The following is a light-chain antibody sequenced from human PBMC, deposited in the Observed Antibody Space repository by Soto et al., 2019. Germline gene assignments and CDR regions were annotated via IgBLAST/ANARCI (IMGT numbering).Light chain of an antibody. Sequence: QSALTQPASVSGSPGQSITISCTGTSSDVGGYNYVSWYQQHPGKAPKLMIYDVSNRTSGVSNRFSGSKSGNTASLTISGLQAEDEADYYFISYTSSSTSFGTGPKLTVL. CDR3: ISYTSSSTS. J-gene: IGLJ1*01. CDR1: SSDVGGYNY. CDR2: DVS. V-gene: IGLV2-14*01.